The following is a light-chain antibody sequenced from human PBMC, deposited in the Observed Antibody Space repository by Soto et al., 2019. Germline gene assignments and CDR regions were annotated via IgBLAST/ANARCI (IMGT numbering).Light chain of an antibody. J-gene: IGLJ2*01. CDR1: SSDVGGYNF. Sequence: QSALTQPRSVSGSPGQSVTISCTGTSSDVGGYNFVSCYQQHPGKAPKLMIYDVSKRPSGVPDRFSGYKAGNTASLTISVLQAEDADDYYCCSYAGSYTWVFGGGTKLTVL. V-gene: IGLV2-11*01. CDR3: CSYAGSYTWV. CDR2: DVS.